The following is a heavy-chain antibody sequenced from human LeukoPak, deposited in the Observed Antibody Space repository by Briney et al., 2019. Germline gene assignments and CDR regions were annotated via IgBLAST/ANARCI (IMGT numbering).Heavy chain of an antibody. V-gene: IGHV4-39*01. Sequence: SETLSLTCTVSGGSITSTSYWWGWIRQPPGKGLEWIGSMYYSGITQYNPSLKSRVTISVDMSKNQFSLKLGSATASDTAVYHCARLWFGDSWFDPWSPGTLVTVSS. D-gene: IGHD3-10*01. CDR3: ARLWFGDSWFDP. J-gene: IGHJ5*02. CDR1: GGSITSTSYW. CDR2: MYYSGIT.